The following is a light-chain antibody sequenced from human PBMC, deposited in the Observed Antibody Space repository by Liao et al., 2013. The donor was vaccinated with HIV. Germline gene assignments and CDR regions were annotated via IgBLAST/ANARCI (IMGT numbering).Light chain of an antibody. CDR2: YDI. Sequence: SYELTQPPSVSVAPGETARITCGGDNIGTKSVHWYQQKPGQAPVLVVYYDIERPSGIPERFSGSNSGNTATLTISGTQAMDEADYYCQAWDSNEVIFGGGTKLSVL. J-gene: IGLJ2*01. V-gene: IGLV3-21*01. CDR1: NIGTKS. CDR3: QAWDSNEVI.